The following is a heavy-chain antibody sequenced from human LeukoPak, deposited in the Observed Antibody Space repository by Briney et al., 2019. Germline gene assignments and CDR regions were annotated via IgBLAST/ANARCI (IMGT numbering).Heavy chain of an antibody. Sequence: KPSETLSLTCTVSGGSISTYYWSWIRQPPGKGLEWLGYIYYSGSTNYNPSLKSRVTISVDTSKNQFSLKLSSVTAADTAVYYCARTSYEYQLLFFSWGQGTLVTVSS. D-gene: IGHD2-2*01. CDR3: ARTSYEYQLLFFS. V-gene: IGHV4-59*01. J-gene: IGHJ4*02. CDR2: IYYSGST. CDR1: GGSISTYY.